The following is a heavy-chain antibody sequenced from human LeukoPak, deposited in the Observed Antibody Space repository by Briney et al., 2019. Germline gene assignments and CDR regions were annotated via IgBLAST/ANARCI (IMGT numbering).Heavy chain of an antibody. V-gene: IGHV4-39*07. Sequence: SETLSLTCTVSGGSFSSSSYYWGWIRQPPGKGLEWIGSIYYSGSTYYNPSLKSRVTISVDTSKNQFSLKLSSVTAADTAVYYCANYCTNGVCPPWGQGTLVTVSS. J-gene: IGHJ5*02. CDR1: GGSFSSSSYY. D-gene: IGHD2-8*01. CDR3: ANYCTNGVCPP. CDR2: IYYSGST.